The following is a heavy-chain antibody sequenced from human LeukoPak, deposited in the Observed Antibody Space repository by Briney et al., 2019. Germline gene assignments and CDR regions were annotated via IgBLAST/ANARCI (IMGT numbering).Heavy chain of an antibody. Sequence: SETLSLTCAVYGGSFSGYYWSWIRQPPGKGLEWIGEINHSGSTNYNPSHKSRVTISVDTSKNQFSLKLSSVTAADTAVYYCARAPRVPAAMRPNWFDPWGQGTLVTVSS. CDR3: ARAPRVPAAMRPNWFDP. V-gene: IGHV4-34*01. CDR1: GGSFSGYY. J-gene: IGHJ5*02. CDR2: INHSGST. D-gene: IGHD2-2*01.